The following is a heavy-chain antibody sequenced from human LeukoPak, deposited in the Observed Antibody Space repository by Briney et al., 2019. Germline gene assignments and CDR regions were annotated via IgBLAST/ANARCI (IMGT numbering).Heavy chain of an antibody. D-gene: IGHD3-10*01. CDR1: GFTFDDYA. V-gene: IGHV3-43D*03. CDR3: AKDRGYGSGSYGRVDV. CDR2: ISWDGGST. Sequence: GSLRLSCAASGFTFDDYAMHWVRQAPGKGLEWVSLISWDGGSTYYADSVKGRFTISRDNRKKSLYLQMNSLRADDTALYYCAKDRGYGSGSYGRVDVWGQGTTVTVSS. J-gene: IGHJ6*02.